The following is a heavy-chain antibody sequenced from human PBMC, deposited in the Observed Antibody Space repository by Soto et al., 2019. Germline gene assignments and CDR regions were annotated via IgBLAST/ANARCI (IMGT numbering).Heavy chain of an antibody. CDR1: GFTVSSNH. V-gene: IGHV3-66*01. CDR2: IYSGGIT. J-gene: IGHJ6*02. Sequence: EVQLVESGGGLVQPGGSLRLSCADSGFTVSSNHMNWVRQAPGKGLEWVSVIYSGGITYYADSVKGRFTISRDNSKNTLYLQMNRLRAEDTAVYYCARGDRSTWYGLDVWGQGTTVTVSS. D-gene: IGHD2-2*01. CDR3: ARGDRSTWYGLDV.